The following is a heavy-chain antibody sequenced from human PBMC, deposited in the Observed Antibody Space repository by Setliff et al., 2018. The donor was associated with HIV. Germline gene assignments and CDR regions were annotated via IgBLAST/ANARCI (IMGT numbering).Heavy chain of an antibody. CDR3: ARGRRTARSSTQALDY. V-gene: IGHV4-31*03. CDR2: IYSSGST. CDR1: GGSITSGGYY. J-gene: IGHJ4*02. Sequence: SETLSLTCTVSGGSITSGGYYWNWIRQRPGEGLEWIGHIYSSGSTFYNPSLKSRVTISVDKSKNQFSLKLSSVTAADTAVYYCARGRRTARSSTQALDYWGQGTLVTV. D-gene: IGHD1-26*01.